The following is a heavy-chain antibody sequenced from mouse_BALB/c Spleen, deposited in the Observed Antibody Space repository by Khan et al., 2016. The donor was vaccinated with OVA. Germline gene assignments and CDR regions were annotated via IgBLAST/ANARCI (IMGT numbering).Heavy chain of an antibody. CDR3: VRDGAYHRNDGWFAY. D-gene: IGHD2-14*01. J-gene: IGHJ3*01. CDR1: GYTFTSYT. CDR2: INPSNGYT. V-gene: IGHV1-4*01. Sequence: QVRLQQSGAELARPGASVKMSCKASGYTFTSYTIHWIKLRPGQGLEWIGFINPSNGYTNYNQKFKDKATLTADKSSTTVYMQLSSLTSDDSAVYNCVRDGAYHRNDGWFAYWGQGTLVTGSA.